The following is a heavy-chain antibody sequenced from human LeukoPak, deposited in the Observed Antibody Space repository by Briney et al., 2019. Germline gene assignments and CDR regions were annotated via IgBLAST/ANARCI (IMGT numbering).Heavy chain of an antibody. V-gene: IGHV4-59*08. CDR2: IYYSGST. D-gene: IGHD6-13*01. CDR1: GGSISTYY. Sequence: SETLSLTCTVSGGSISTYYWSWIRQPPGKGLEWIGYIYYSGSTNYNPSLKSRVTISVDTSKNQFSLNLSSVTAADTAVYYCARQGIVAVGTTNWFDPWGQGTLVTVSS. CDR3: ARQGIVAVGTTNWFDP. J-gene: IGHJ5*02.